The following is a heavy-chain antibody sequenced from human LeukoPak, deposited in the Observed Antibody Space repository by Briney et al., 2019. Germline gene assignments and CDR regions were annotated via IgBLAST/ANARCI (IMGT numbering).Heavy chain of an antibody. CDR3: ASAGTSYGNQLFAF. CDR1: GFTFTNYW. V-gene: IGHV3-7*01. D-gene: IGHD4-11*01. J-gene: IGHJ4*02. Sequence: GGSLRLSCVVSGFTFTNYWMTWVRQAPGKGLEWVASIKQGGSERHYVDSVKGRFTISRDDAKNSLDLQMNSLRAEDTAVYYCASAGTSYGNQLFAFWGQGTLVTVSS. CDR2: IKQGGSER.